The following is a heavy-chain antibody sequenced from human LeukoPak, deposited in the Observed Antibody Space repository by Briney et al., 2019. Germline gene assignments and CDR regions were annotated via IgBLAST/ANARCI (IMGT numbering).Heavy chain of an antibody. CDR1: GYTFTSYY. J-gene: IGHJ6*03. CDR2: INPTGGST. Sequence: ASVKVSCKASGYTFTSYYMHWVRQAPGQGLEWMGLINPTGGSTGYAQKFQGRVTMTRDMSTSTDYMELSSLRSEDTAVYYCARGGYDYYYYYYMDVWGKGTTVTVSS. CDR3: ARGGYDYYYYYYMDV. V-gene: IGHV1-46*01. D-gene: IGHD2-2*01.